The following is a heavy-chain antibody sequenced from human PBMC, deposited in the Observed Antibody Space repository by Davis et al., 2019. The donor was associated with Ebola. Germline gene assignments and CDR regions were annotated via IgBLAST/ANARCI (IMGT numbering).Heavy chain of an antibody. J-gene: IGHJ3*02. CDR1: GFTFSSYS. CDR3: AAADLVVVLGDTSYPHGFDT. D-gene: IGHD2-15*01. Sequence: GGSLRLSCAASGFTFSSYSMNWVRQAPGKGLEWVSYISSSSSTIYYADSVKGRFTISRDNAKNSLYLQMNSLRVEDTAVYYCAAADLVVVLGDTSYPHGFDTWGRGTMVTVSS. V-gene: IGHV3-48*04. CDR2: ISSSSSTI.